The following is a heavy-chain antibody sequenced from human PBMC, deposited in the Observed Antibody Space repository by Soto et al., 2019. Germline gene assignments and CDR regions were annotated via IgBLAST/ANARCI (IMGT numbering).Heavy chain of an antibody. CDR3: ASNWNYGLYYYYGMDV. J-gene: IGHJ6*02. CDR1: GYTFTSYG. CDR2: ISAYNGNT. Sequence: ASVKVSCKASGYTFTSYGISWVRQAPGQGLEWMGWISAYNGNTNYAQKLQGRVTMTTDTSTSTAYMELRSLRSDDTAVYYCASNWNYGLYYYYGMDVWGQGTTVTVSS. V-gene: IGHV1-18*01. D-gene: IGHD1-7*01.